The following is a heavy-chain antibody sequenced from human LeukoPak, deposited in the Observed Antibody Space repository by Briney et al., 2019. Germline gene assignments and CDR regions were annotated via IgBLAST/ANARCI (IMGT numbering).Heavy chain of an antibody. CDR2: INPNSGGT. D-gene: IGHD3-22*01. Sequence: GASVKVSCKASGYTFTGYYMHWVRQAPGQGLEWMGWINPNSGGTNYAQKFQGRVTMTRDTSISTAYMELSRLRSDDTAVYYCARDYYDSSGYYYSGFDYWGQGTLVTVSS. J-gene: IGHJ4*02. CDR1: GYTFTGYY. CDR3: ARDYYDSSGYYYSGFDY. V-gene: IGHV1-2*02.